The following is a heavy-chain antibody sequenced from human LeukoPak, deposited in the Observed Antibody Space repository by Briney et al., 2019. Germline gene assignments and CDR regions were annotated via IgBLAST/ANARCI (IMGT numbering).Heavy chain of an antibody. CDR1: GGSFSGYY. CDR2: INHSGST. CDR3: ASLRGASYYYDSSGYLGY. D-gene: IGHD3-22*01. Sequence: SETLSLTCAVYGGSFSGYYWSWIRQRPGKGLEWMGEINHSGSTNYNPSLKSRVTISVDTSKNQFSLKLNSVTAADTAVYYCASLRGASYYYDSSGYLGYWGQGTLVTVSS. J-gene: IGHJ4*02. V-gene: IGHV4-34*01.